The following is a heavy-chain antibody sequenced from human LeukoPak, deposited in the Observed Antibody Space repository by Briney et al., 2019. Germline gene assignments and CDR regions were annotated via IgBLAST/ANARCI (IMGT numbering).Heavy chain of an antibody. CDR3: AGGSGDSGYGDFDY. Sequence: SQTLSLTCAISGDSVSSNSAAWNWIRQSPSRGLEWLGRTYYRSKWYNDYAVSVKSRITINPDTSKNQFSLQLNSVTPEDTAVYYCAGGSGDSGYGDFDYWGQGTLVTVSS. V-gene: IGHV6-1*01. CDR1: GDSVSSNSAA. D-gene: IGHD5-12*01. CDR2: TYYRSKWYN. J-gene: IGHJ4*02.